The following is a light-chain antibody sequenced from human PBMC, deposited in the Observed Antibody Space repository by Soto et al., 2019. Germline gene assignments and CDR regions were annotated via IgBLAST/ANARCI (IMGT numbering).Light chain of an antibody. J-gene: IGLJ1*01. CDR2: DVS. V-gene: IGLV2-14*01. Sequence: QPVRNHPGSGNGSHGQSISIFCTGTTSDVGRYNYVSWYQQHPGKAPKLIIYDVSNRPSGVSNRFSGSKSGNTASLTISGLQAEDEADYYCHSYTSSSTYVFGTGTKVTVL. CDR1: TSDVGRYNY. CDR3: HSYTSSSTYV.